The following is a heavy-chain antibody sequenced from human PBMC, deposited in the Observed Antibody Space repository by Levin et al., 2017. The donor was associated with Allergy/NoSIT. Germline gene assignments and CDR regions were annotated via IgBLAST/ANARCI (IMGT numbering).Heavy chain of an antibody. CDR2: ITHGGSA. Sequence: PSQTLSLTCAVYGGSFSGYFWSWIRQPPGKGLEWIGEITHGGSANYNPSLKSRLTISIDTSKNQFSLKLSSVTAADTAVYYCARSVAGQDYWGQGTLVTVSS. D-gene: IGHD6-19*01. CDR1: GGSFSGYF. V-gene: IGHV4-34*01. J-gene: IGHJ4*02. CDR3: ARSVAGQDY.